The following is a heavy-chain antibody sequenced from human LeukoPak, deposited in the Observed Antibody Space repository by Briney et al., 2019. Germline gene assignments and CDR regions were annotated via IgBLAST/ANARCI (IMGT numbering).Heavy chain of an antibody. D-gene: IGHD5-24*01. Sequence: GGSLRLSCAASGFTFSSYWMHWVRPAPGKGLGWVSRINSDGSSTSYADSVKGRFTISRDNAKNTLYLQMNSLRAEDTAVYYGARSRAGYKAPFDYWGQGTLVTVSS. CDR1: GFTFSSYW. J-gene: IGHJ4*02. V-gene: IGHV3-74*01. CDR2: INSDGSST. CDR3: ARSRAGYKAPFDY.